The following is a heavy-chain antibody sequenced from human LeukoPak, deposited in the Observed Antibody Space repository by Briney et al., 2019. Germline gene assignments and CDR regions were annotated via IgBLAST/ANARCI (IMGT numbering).Heavy chain of an antibody. V-gene: IGHV3-30*04. CDR2: ISSGGRYK. CDR1: GFTFSGYT. J-gene: IGHJ6*03. D-gene: IGHD3-10*01. Sequence: PGGSLSLSCAASGFTFSGYTMHWVRQAPGKGLEWVAFISSGGRYKSHADSVKGRFTISRDSSKNTLYLQMNSLRAEDTAVYFCARGGDYYFYYMDVWGTGTPVTVSS. CDR3: ARGGDYYFYYMDV.